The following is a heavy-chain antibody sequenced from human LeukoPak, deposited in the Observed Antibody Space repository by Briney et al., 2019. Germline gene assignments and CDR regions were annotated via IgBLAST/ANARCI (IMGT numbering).Heavy chain of an antibody. CDR1: GFTFSSYW. Sequence: GGSLRLSCAASGFTFSSYWMSWVRQAPGKGLEWVANIKQDGSEKYYVDSVKGRFTISRDNAKNSLYLQMNSLRAEDTAVYYCARKGYLRIDAFDIWGQGTMVTVSS. CDR3: ARKGYLRIDAFDI. J-gene: IGHJ3*02. CDR2: IKQDGSEK. D-gene: IGHD3-16*02. V-gene: IGHV3-7*01.